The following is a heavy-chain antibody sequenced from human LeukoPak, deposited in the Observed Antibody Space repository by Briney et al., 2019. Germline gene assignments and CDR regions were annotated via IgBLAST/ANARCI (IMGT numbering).Heavy chain of an antibody. CDR2: IYRDGST. D-gene: IGHD3-10*01. J-gene: IGHJ4*02. CDR3: ARDGSGHVFDY. Sequence: GGSLRLSCAASGFTVSSDCMSWVRQAPGKGLEWVSVIYRDGSTYYSDSVKGRFAISRDNSRNTLYLQMTSLRADDTAMYYCARDGSGHVFDYWGQGTLVTVSS. V-gene: IGHV3-66*01. CDR1: GFTVSSDC.